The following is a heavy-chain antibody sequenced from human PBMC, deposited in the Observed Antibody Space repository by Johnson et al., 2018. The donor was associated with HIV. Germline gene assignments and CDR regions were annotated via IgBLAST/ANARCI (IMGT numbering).Heavy chain of an antibody. V-gene: IGHV3-20*04. D-gene: IGHD1-14*01. CDR1: GFTFDDYG. J-gene: IGHJ3*02. CDR3: ARPAGGIPPYDAFEI. CDR2: INWNGGST. Sequence: VQVVESGGGVVRPGGSLRLSCAASGFTFDDYGMSWVRQAPGKGLEWVSGINWNGGSTGYADSVKGRFTISRENAKNALYLQMNSLRAEDTALYYWARPAGGIPPYDAFEIWGQGTMVTCSS.